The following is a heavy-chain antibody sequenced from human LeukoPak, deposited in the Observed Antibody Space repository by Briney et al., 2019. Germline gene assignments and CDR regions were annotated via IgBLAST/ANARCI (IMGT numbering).Heavy chain of an antibody. Sequence: SETLSLTCTVSGGSISSSSYYWSWIRQPPGKGLEWIGYIYYSGSTNYNPSLKSRVTMSVDTSKNQFSLKLSSVTAADTAVYYCARGLGGSGSYLFDYWGQGTLVTVSS. CDR2: IYYSGST. CDR3: ARGLGGSGSYLFDY. J-gene: IGHJ4*02. V-gene: IGHV4-61*01. CDR1: GGSISSSSYY. D-gene: IGHD3-10*01.